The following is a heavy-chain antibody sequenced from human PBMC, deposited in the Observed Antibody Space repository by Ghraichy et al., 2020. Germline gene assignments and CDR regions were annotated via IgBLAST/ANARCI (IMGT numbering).Heavy chain of an antibody. Sequence: GGSLRLSCAASGFTFSSYWMSWVRQAPGKGLEWVANIKQDGSEKYYVDSVKGRFTISRDNAKNSLYLQMNSLRAEDTAVYYCARGDCSGGSCYSFAFDIWGQGTMVTVSS. CDR1: GFTFSSYW. D-gene: IGHD2-15*01. J-gene: IGHJ3*02. CDR3: ARGDCSGGSCYSFAFDI. V-gene: IGHV3-7*01. CDR2: IKQDGSEK.